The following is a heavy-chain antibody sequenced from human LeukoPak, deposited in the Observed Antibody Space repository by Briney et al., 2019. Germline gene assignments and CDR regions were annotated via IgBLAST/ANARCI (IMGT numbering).Heavy chain of an antibody. CDR1: GFTFSSYS. CDR3: ARDATYCAGGSCSRFDP. V-gene: IGHV3-21*01. D-gene: IGHD2-15*01. J-gene: IGHJ5*02. Sequence: GGSLRLSCAASGFTFSSYSMNWVRQAPGKGLEWVSSISTSSIYIYYADSVKGRLTISRDNAKNSLYLQMNSLRAEDTALYYCARDATYCAGGSCSRFDPWGQGTLVTVSS. CDR2: ISTSSIYI.